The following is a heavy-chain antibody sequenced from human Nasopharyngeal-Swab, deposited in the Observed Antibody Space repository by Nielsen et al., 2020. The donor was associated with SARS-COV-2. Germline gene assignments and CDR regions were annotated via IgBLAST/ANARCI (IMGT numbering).Heavy chain of an antibody. CDR2: ISSSGITI. CDR3: ARGLEDLGGDY. CDR1: GFTFSSYG. D-gene: IGHD3-10*01. V-gene: IGHV3-48*04. Sequence: GESLKISCAASGFTFSSYGMHWVRQAPGKGLEWLSYISSSGITIYYADSVKGRFTISRDNAKNSLFLQMNSLRAEDTAVYFCARGLEDLGGDYWGQGTLVTVSS. J-gene: IGHJ4*02.